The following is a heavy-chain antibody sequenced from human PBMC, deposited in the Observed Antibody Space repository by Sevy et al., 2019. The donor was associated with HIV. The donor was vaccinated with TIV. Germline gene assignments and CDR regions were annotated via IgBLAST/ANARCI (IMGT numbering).Heavy chain of an antibody. V-gene: IGHV1-8*01. Sequence: ASAKVSCKASGYTFTSYDINWVRQATGQGLEWMGWMNPNSGNTGYAQKFQGRVTMTRNTSISTAYMELSSLRSEDTAVYYCARVGGSSGWYQYYFDYWGQGTLVTVSS. CDR2: MNPNSGNT. CDR3: ARVGGSSGWYQYYFDY. J-gene: IGHJ4*02. D-gene: IGHD6-19*01. CDR1: GYTFTSYD.